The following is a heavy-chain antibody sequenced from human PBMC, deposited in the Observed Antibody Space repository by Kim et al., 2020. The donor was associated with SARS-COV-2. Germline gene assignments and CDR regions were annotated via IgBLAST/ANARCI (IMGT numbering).Heavy chain of an antibody. D-gene: IGHD2-8*02. CDR3: TTPGGYGYGMDV. Sequence: SAAPEKGRFTSSRDDPKNTLYLQMNSLKTEDTAVYYCTTPGGYGYGMDVWGQGTTVTVSS. V-gene: IGHV3-15*01. J-gene: IGHJ6*02.